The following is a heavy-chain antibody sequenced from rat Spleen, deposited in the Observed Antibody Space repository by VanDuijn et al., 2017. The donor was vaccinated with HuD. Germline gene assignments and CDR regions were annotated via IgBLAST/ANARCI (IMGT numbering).Heavy chain of an antibody. V-gene: IGHV3-3*01. CDR3: AKTTVAEYYVMDA. J-gene: IGHJ4*01. Sequence: EVQLQESGPGLVKPSQSLSLTCSVTGYSITSNYWGWIRKFPGNKMEWMGYINSAGSTNYNPSLKSRISITRDTSRNQFFLQVNSVTTEDTATYYCAKTTVAEYYVMDAWGQGASVTVSS. CDR2: INSAGST. D-gene: IGHD1-3*01. CDR1: GYSITSNY.